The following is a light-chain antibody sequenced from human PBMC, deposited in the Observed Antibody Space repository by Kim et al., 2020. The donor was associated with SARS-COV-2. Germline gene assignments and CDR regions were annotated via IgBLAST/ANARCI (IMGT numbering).Light chain of an antibody. CDR1: QRVGSTY. J-gene: IGKJ2*01. CDR2: GAS. V-gene: IGKV3-20*01. Sequence: LSPGERATLSCRASQRVGSTYLAWYQQKPGQSPRLLIYGASSRATGIPDRFSGRGSGTDFTLTISRLEPEDFAVYYCQQYGSSPYTFGQGTKLEI. CDR3: QQYGSSPYT.